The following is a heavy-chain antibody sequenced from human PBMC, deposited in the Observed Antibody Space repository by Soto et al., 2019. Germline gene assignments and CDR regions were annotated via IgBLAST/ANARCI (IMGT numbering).Heavy chain of an antibody. CDR3: ARHLTLGYCSGGSCYKKVYYYYYGMDV. Sequence: SVKVSCKASGGTFSSYAISWVRQAPGQGLEWMGGIIPIFGTANYAQKFQGRVTITADESTSTAYMELSSLRSEDTAVYYCARHLTLGYCSGGSCYKKVYYYYYGMDVWG. J-gene: IGHJ6*02. D-gene: IGHD2-15*01. V-gene: IGHV1-69*13. CDR1: GGTFSSYA. CDR2: IIPIFGTA.